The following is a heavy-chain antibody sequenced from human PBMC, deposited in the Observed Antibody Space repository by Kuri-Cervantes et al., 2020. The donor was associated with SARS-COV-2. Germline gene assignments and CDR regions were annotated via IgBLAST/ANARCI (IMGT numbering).Heavy chain of an antibody. D-gene: IGHD4-17*01. V-gene: IGHV1-46*01. CDR3: ARDGLDYGDYVRLYLGAFDI. J-gene: IGHJ3*02. CDR2: INPSGGST. Sequence: ASVTVSCKASGYTFTSYYMHWVRQAPGQGREWMGIINPSGGSTSYAQKFQGRVTMTRDTSTSTVYMELSSLRSEDTAVYYCARDGLDYGDYVRLYLGAFDIWGQGTTVTVSS. CDR1: GYTFTSYY.